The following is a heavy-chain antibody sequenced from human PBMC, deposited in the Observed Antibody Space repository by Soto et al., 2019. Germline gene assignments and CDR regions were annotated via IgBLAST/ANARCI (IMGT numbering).Heavy chain of an antibody. J-gene: IGHJ6*02. CDR1: GFTFSSYG. Sequence: SLKISCAASGFTFSSYGMHWVRQAPGKGLEWVAVIWYDGSNKYYADSVKGRFTISRDNSKNTLYLQMNSLRAEDTAVYYCAGAYDFWSALYGMDVWGQGTTVTVSS. D-gene: IGHD3-3*01. CDR2: IWYDGSNK. CDR3: AGAYDFWSALYGMDV. V-gene: IGHV3-33*01.